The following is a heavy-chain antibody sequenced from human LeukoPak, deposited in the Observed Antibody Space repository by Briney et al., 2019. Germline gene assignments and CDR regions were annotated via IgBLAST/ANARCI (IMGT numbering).Heavy chain of an antibody. J-gene: IGHJ5*01. Sequence: GASVKVSCKVSGVTFTGAYMHWVRQAPGQGLEWMGWINPNSGETRYEQKFQGRVTMTRDTSIDPVHMEWGSLTSDDTAVYYCARVLFNSGYDSWGQGTLVTVSS. CDR1: GVTFTGAY. CDR2: INPNSGET. V-gene: IGHV1-2*02. CDR3: ARVLFNSGYDS. D-gene: IGHD2-2*03.